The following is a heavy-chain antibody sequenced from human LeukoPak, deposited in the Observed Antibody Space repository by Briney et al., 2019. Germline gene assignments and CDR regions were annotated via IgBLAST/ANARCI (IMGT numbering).Heavy chain of an antibody. V-gene: IGHV1-2*02. CDR2: ININSGGT. CDR3: ARDPGGVVGATKGIDAFDI. D-gene: IGHD1-26*01. J-gene: IGHJ3*02. Sequence: ASVKLCCSAAASTFTGYYMHWVRHAPGQGLGWMGGININSGGTNYEQKVQGRVTMTRDTSISTAYMELSRLRSDDTAVYYCARDPGGVVGATKGIDAFDIWGQGTVVTVSS. CDR1: ASTFTGYY.